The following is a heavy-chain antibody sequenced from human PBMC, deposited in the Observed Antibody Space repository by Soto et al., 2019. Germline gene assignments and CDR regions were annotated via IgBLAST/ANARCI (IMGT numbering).Heavy chain of an antibody. CDR3: ARSGGNYSFDP. Sequence: PGGSLRLSCAASGFSVRSNYMRWVRQAPGKGLEWVSVIYAGGSTYYADSVKGRFTISRDNSKNTLYLQMNSLRAEDTAVYYCARSGGNYSFDPWGQGTLVTVS. J-gene: IGHJ5*02. CDR2: IYAGGST. D-gene: IGHD2-21*02. CDR1: GFSVRSNY. V-gene: IGHV3-66*01.